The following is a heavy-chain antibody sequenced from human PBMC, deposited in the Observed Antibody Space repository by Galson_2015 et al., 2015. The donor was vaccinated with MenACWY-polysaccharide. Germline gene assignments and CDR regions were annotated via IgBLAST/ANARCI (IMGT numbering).Heavy chain of an antibody. CDR3: ARYGEPLEGWWFDP. V-gene: IGHV4-34*01. CDR2: ISDRGTA. CDR1: GGSFSGYY. J-gene: IGHJ5*02. Sequence: ETLSLTCGVYGGSFSGYYWSWIRQSPGKGLEWIGEISDRGTAKYKASLQSRVTISLDTSKKQYSLILTSVTAADTAVYYCARYGEPLEGWWFDPWGQGNLVTVSS. D-gene: IGHD1-1*01.